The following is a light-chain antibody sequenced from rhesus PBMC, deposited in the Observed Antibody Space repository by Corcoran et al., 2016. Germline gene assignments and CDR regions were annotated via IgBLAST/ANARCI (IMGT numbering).Light chain of an antibody. CDR3: QQYKTYPWT. Sequence: DIQMTQSPSSLSASVGDTVTITCRASQDFSSYLSWFQQQPGKAPKRLIYAATTLQSGVPSRFSGSGSGTAFTLTISSLQPEDFATYYCQQYKTYPWTFGQGTKVEIK. CDR1: QDFSSY. J-gene: IGKJ1*01. V-gene: IGKV1-28*02. CDR2: AAT.